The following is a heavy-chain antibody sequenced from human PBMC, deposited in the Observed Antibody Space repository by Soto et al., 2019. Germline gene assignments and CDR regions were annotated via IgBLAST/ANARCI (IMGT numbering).Heavy chain of an antibody. Sequence: QVRLVESGGGVVQPGTSLRLSCEASGFTFSDYVIHWVRQAAGKGLEWVASMTYDGATEYYADSVKGRFTMSRDNSTRSQCLQMGSERPDDTEVYNLGTVRTSTAVTAALNVRGQGTTVTVSS. J-gene: IGHJ3*01. CDR1: GFTFSDYV. D-gene: IGHD2-15*01. V-gene: IGHV3-30*14. CDR2: MTYDGATE. CDR3: GTVRTSTAVTAALNV.